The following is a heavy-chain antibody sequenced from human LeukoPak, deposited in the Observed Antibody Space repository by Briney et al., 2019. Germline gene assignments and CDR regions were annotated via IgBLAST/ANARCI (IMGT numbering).Heavy chain of an antibody. CDR3: ATRDNGYYYGMDV. CDR2: IYSGGST. CDR1: GITVSSNY. Sequence: GGSPRLSCAASGITVSSNYMSWVRQAPGKGLEWVSIIYSGGSTYYTDSVKGRFTISRDYSKNTLYLQMNSLRAEDTAVYYCATRDNGYYYGMDVWGQGTTVIVSS. J-gene: IGHJ6*02. V-gene: IGHV3-66*01. D-gene: IGHD1-1*01.